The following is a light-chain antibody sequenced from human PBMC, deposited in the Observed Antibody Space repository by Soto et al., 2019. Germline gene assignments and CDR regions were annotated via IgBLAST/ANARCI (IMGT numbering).Light chain of an antibody. V-gene: IGKV3-15*01. CDR3: QQYNNWPRAT. J-gene: IGKJ4*01. CDR1: QSISDK. CDR2: GAS. Sequence: IVLTQSPGTLSLSPWERATFSCRASQSISDKLAWYQQKPGQAPRLLIFGASARPTGIPARISGSGSGTEFTLTISSLRSEDFAVYFCQQYNNWPRATFGGGTKVDIK.